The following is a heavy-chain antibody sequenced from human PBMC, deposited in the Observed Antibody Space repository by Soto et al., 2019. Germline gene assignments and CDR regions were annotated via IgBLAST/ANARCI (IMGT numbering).Heavy chain of an antibody. CDR3: AREVYSNVWYYFDY. Sequence: GPEVKKPGAAVKVSCKASGYTFTSYGISWVRQAPGQGLEWMGWISPYNGFTNYAQKFQDRVTMTTDTFTSTAYMEVRSLRSDDTAVYYCAREVYSNVWYYFDYWGQGALVTVSS. D-gene: IGHD6-19*01. J-gene: IGHJ4*02. CDR2: ISPYNGFT. V-gene: IGHV1-18*01. CDR1: GYTFTSYG.